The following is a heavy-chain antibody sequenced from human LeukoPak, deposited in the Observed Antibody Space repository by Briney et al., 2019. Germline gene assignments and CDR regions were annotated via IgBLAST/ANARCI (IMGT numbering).Heavy chain of an antibody. Sequence: GGSLRLSCVASGFTFSSNGMHWVRQAPGKGLEWAAFIRNDGSNKYYVDSVKGRFTIYRDNSKNTLYLQMNSLRAEDTAVYYCARDPCSSTSCYFPPQNMDVWGKGTTVTVSS. CDR3: ARDPCSSTSCYFPPQNMDV. J-gene: IGHJ6*04. CDR2: IRNDGSNK. D-gene: IGHD2-2*01. CDR1: GFTFSSNG. V-gene: IGHV3-30*02.